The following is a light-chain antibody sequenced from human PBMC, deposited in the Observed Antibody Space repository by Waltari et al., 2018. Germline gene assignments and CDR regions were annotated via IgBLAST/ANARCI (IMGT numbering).Light chain of an antibody. J-gene: IGLJ2*01. CDR1: SSYVGRYQY. Sequence: QSALTQPASVSGSPGQSITISCPGTSSYVGRYQYVSWYQQHPGKATKLLIYDVSYRPSGVSNRFSGSKSGNTASLTISGLQAEDEADYYCSSYTNSGALVVFGGGTKVTVL. V-gene: IGLV2-14*03. CDR2: DVS. CDR3: SSYTNSGALVV.